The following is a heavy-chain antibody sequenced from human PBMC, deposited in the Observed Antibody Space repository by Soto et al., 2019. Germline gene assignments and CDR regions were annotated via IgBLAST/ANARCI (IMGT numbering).Heavy chain of an antibody. J-gene: IGHJ4*02. CDR2: ISPYNGNT. CDR3: ARRADDY. Sequence: QVQLVQSGGEVKRPGASVRVSCKASGYTFASYAIAWVRQAPGQGLEWMGWISPYNGNTYYAQSLQGRVTMTADTSTSTAYMDRKDLRSDDTAVYYCARRADDYWGQGTLVTVSS. CDR1: GYTFASYA. V-gene: IGHV1-18*01.